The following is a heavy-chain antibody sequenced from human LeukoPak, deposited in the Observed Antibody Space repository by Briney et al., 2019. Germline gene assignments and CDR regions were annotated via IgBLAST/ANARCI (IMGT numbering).Heavy chain of an antibody. CDR2: MSADSATT. V-gene: IGHV3-23*01. J-gene: IGHJ4*02. CDR3: ARKSASGNYPLDY. Sequence: GGTLRLSCAASGFNFGSYSMTWVRQAPGKGLEWVSVMSADSATTFYADSVRGRFTISRDNAKNTVFLQMSSLRAEDTALYYCARKSASGNYPLDYWGQGTLVTVSS. CDR1: GFNFGSYS. D-gene: IGHD3-10*01.